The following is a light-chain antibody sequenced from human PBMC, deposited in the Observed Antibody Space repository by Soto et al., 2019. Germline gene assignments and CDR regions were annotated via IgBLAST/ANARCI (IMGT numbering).Light chain of an antibody. CDR2: SNN. Sequence: QTVVTQPPSASGTPGQRVTISCSGRSANIGNNFVCWYQQLPRTAPKLLIYSNNQRTSGVPDRFSGSKSGTSASLAISGLRSEDEGDYYCVSWDDSLSGLVFGTGTKLTVL. CDR3: VSWDDSLSGLV. J-gene: IGLJ1*01. CDR1: SANIGNNF. V-gene: IGLV1-47*02.